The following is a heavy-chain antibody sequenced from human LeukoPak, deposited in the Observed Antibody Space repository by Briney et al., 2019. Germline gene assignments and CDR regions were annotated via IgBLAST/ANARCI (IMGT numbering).Heavy chain of an antibody. D-gene: IGHD6-6*01. CDR1: GYTFTSYY. J-gene: IGHJ4*02. CDR2: ISPSGGST. CDR3: AREQLVGTYYFDY. Sequence: GASVKLSCKASGYTFTSYYMHWVRQAPGQGLEWMGMISPSGGSTSYAQKFQGRVTMTRDTSTSTVYMELSSLRSDDTGVYYCAREQLVGTYYFDYWGQGTMVTVSS. V-gene: IGHV1-46*01.